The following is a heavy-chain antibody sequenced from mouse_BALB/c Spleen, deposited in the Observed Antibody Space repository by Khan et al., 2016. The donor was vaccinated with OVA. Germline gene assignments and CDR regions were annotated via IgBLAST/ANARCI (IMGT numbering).Heavy chain of an antibody. CDR3: ARRDYGSSYPGFVY. J-gene: IGHJ3*01. D-gene: IGHD1-1*01. V-gene: IGHV1-77*01. CDR1: GYSFTDYI. CDR2: IYPGSGSI. Sequence: QVQLKQSGPELVKPGASVKMSCKASGYSFTDYIISWVKRRTGQGLQWIGEIYPGSGSIYSNEKFKGKATLTADKSSNTAYMQLSSLTSEVSAVYFCARRDYGSSYPGFVYWGQGTLVTVSA.